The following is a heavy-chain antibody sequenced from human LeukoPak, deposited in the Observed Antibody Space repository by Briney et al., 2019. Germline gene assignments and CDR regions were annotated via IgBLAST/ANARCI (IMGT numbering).Heavy chain of an antibody. V-gene: IGHV4-61*08. J-gene: IGHJ4*02. Sequence: SQTLSLTCAVSGGPISSGGYSWSWIRQPPGKGLEWIGYIYYSGSTNYNPSLKSRVTISVDTSKNQFSLKLSSVTAADTAVYYCAREDRYSSGWHHFDYWGQGTLVTVSS. CDR2: IYYSGST. CDR3: AREDRYSSGWHHFDY. CDR1: GGPISSGGYS. D-gene: IGHD6-19*01.